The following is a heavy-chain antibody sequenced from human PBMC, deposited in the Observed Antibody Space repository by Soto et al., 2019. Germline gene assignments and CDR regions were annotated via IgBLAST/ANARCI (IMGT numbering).Heavy chain of an antibody. D-gene: IGHD3-3*01. CDR1: GFIFSSYG. J-gene: IGHJ4*02. Sequence: ESGGGVVQPGTSLRLSCAASGFIFSSYGMHWVRQAPGKGLEWVAVISFDGSNKYYADSVKGRFTISRDNSKNTLYLQMNRLRGEDTAVYYCAKVGYRYDFWSGGFDYWGQGTLVTVSS. CDR2: ISFDGSNK. V-gene: IGHV3-30*18. CDR3: AKVGYRYDFWSGGFDY.